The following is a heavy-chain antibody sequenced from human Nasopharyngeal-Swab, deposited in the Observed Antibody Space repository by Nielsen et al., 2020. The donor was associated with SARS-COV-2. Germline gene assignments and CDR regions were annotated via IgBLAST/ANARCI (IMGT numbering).Heavy chain of an antibody. CDR1: GFTFDDYA. J-gene: IGHJ4*02. D-gene: IGHD6-6*01. V-gene: IGHV3-9*01. CDR2: ISWNSGSI. CDR3: AKTMVYSSSSYYFDY. Sequence: SLKISCAASGFTFDDYAMHWVRQAPGKGLEWVSGISWNSGSIGYADSVKGRFTISRDNAKNSLYLQMNSLRAEDTALYYCAKTMVYSSSSYYFDYWGQVTLVTVSS.